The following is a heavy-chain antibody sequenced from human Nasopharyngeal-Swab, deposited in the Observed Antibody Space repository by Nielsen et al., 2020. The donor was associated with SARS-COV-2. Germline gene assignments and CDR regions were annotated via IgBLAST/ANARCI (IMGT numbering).Heavy chain of an antibody. V-gene: IGHV3-11*01. CDR2: ISSSGSTI. Sequence: GGSLRLSCAASGFTFSDYYMSWIRQAPGKGLEWVSYISSSGSTIYYADSVKGRFTISRDNAKNSLYLQMNSLRAEDTAVYYCARDLPGYDILTDYYRAYYFDYWGQGTLVTVSS. CDR1: GFTFSDYY. J-gene: IGHJ4*02. CDR3: ARDLPGYDILTDYYRAYYFDY. D-gene: IGHD3-9*01.